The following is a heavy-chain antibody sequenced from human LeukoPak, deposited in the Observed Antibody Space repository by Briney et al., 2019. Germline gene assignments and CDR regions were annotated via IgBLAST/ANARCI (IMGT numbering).Heavy chain of an antibody. CDR1: GYSISSGYY. V-gene: IGHV4-38-2*02. CDR3: ARSVARPPYYYYYYMDV. J-gene: IGHJ6*03. CDR2: ISHSGST. Sequence: SETLSLTCSVSGYSISSGYYWGWIRQPPGKGLEWIGTISHSGSTNYNPSLKSRVTISVDTSKNQFSLKLSSVTAADTAVYYCARSVARPPYYYYYYMDVWGKGTTVTVSS. D-gene: IGHD6-6*01.